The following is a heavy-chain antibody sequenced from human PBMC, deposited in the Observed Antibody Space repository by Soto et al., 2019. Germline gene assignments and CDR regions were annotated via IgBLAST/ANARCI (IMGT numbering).Heavy chain of an antibody. D-gene: IGHD3-10*01. CDR1: GFTFSSYA. Sequence: HPGGSLRLSCAASGFTFSSYAMHWVRQAPGKGLEWVAMISHDGSHEYYGDSVKGRFSVSRDNSQNILHLQMNSLRIEDTAVYFCARNTDHRLVRGWLDPWGQGTLVTVSS. CDR3: ARNTDHRLVRGWLDP. J-gene: IGHJ5*02. CDR2: ISHDGSHE. V-gene: IGHV3-30*04.